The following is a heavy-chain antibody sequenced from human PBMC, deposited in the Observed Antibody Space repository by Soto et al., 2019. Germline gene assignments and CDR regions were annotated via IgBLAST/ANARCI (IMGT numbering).Heavy chain of an antibody. V-gene: IGHV4-4*02. CDR3: GREKITGLFDY. CDR1: GGSISSSNW. D-gene: IGHD2-8*02. Sequence: SETLSLSCAVSGGSISSSNWWSWVRQPPVKGLEWIGEIYHSGSTNYNPSLKSRVTISVDKSKNQFSLKLTSVTAADTAVYYCGREKITGLFDYGGEGTLVTVSS. CDR2: IYHSGST. J-gene: IGHJ4*02.